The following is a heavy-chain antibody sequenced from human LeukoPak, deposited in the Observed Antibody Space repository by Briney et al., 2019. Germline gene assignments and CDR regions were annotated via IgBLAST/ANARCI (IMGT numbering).Heavy chain of an antibody. D-gene: IGHD4-23*01. CDR1: GFTFSSYE. Sequence: GGSLRLSCAASGFTFSSYEMHWVRQPPGKGLEWVSYISSSDSTIYYADSVKGRFTISRENAKNSLYLQMNSLRAEDTAVYYCARDYGGSSPFDYWGQGTLATVSS. V-gene: IGHV3-48*03. J-gene: IGHJ4*02. CDR3: ARDYGGSSPFDY. CDR2: ISSSDSTI.